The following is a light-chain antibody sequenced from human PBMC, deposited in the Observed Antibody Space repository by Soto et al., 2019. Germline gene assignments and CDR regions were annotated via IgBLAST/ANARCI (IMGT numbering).Light chain of an antibody. Sequence: EIMMTQSPVTLSVSPGERATLSCRASQSVNSNLAWYQQKPGQAPRLLIYGASTRATGIPASFIGNGSGTEFTLNASSLQPEDFAVYYCQQYNSWPFTFGPGTKVDIK. V-gene: IGKV3-15*01. J-gene: IGKJ3*01. CDR1: QSVNSN. CDR2: GAS. CDR3: QQYNSWPFT.